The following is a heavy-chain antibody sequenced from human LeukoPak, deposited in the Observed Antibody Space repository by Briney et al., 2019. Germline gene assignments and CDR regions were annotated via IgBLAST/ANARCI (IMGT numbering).Heavy chain of an antibody. CDR2: VSGSGGIT. V-gene: IGHV3-23*01. CDR1: GFTFSNYA. J-gene: IGHJ3*01. D-gene: IGHD3-10*01. CDR3: ARGPYYNPSDAFDL. Sequence: GGSLRLSCAASGFTFSNYAMTWVRQAPGKGLEWVSSVSGSGGITYYADSVKGRFTISRDNSNNTLYLQMNSLRAEDTAVYYCARGPYYNPSDAFDLWGQGTVVTVFS.